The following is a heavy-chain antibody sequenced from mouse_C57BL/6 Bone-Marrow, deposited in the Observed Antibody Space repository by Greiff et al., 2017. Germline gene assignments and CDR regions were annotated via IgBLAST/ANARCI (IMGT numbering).Heavy chain of an antibody. J-gene: IGHJ3*01. CDR3: ANYYGSRRGWFAY. Sequence: QVQLQQSGAELARPGASVKLSCKASGYTFTSYGISWVKQRTGQGLEWIGEIYPRSGNTYYNEKFKGKATLTADKSSSTAYMELRSLTSEDSAVYFCANYYGSRRGWFAYWGQGTLVTVSA. V-gene: IGHV1-81*01. D-gene: IGHD1-1*01. CDR1: GYTFTSYG. CDR2: IYPRSGNT.